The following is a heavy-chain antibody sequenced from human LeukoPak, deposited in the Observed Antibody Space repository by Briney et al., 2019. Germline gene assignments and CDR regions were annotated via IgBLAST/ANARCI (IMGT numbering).Heavy chain of an antibody. V-gene: IGHV4-39*01. CDR2: IYYSGST. Sequence: SETLSLTCTVSGGSISSSSYYWGWIRQPPGKGLEWIGSIYYSGSTYYNPSLKSRVTISVDTSKNQFSLKLSSVTAADTAVYYCATRARDYYGSGSYYDYWGQGTLVTVSS. D-gene: IGHD3-10*01. J-gene: IGHJ4*02. CDR3: ATRARDYYGSGSYYDY. CDR1: GGSISSSSYY.